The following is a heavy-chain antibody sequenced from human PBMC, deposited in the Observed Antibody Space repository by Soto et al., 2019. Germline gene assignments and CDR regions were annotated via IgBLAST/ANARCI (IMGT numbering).Heavy chain of an antibody. CDR3: SRDPAGVVTTGYYYYGMDV. CDR1: GYTFTGYY. Sequence: ASVKVSCKASGYTFTGYYMHWVRQAPGQGLEWMGWINPNSGGTNYAQKFQGWVTMTRDTSISTAYMELSRLRSDDTAVYYCSRDPAGVVTTGYYYYGMDVWGQGTTVTVSS. V-gene: IGHV1-2*04. D-gene: IGHD2-21*02. J-gene: IGHJ6*02. CDR2: INPNSGGT.